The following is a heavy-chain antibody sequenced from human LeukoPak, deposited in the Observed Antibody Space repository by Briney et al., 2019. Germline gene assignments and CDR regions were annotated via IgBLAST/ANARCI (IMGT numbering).Heavy chain of an antibody. Sequence: GASLKISCQGSGYSFTSYWIGWVRQMPGKGLEWMGIIYPGDSDTRYSPSFQGQVTISADKSISTAYLQWSSLKASDTAMYYCARSGCSGGSCYPRTNWFDPWGQGTLVTVSS. CDR3: ARSGCSGGSCYPRTNWFDP. D-gene: IGHD2-15*01. V-gene: IGHV5-51*01. CDR1: GYSFTSYW. CDR2: IYPGDSDT. J-gene: IGHJ5*02.